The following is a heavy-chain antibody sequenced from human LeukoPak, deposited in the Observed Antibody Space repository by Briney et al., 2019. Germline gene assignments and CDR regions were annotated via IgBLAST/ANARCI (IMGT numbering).Heavy chain of an antibody. J-gene: IGHJ4*02. V-gene: IGHV3-33*01. Sequence: GGSLRLSCVASGFTFSSYVMHWVRQTPGKGLEWVAVIWHDGDNKYFVDSVKGRFTISRDNSKNTLYLQMNSLRAEDTAVYYCARDLRNSSGKIDYWGQGALVTVSS. CDR1: GFTFSSYV. CDR3: ARDLRNSSGKIDY. CDR2: IWHDGDNK. D-gene: IGHD3-22*01.